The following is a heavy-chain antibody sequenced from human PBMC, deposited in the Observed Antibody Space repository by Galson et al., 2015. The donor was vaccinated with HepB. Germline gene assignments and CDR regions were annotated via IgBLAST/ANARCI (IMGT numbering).Heavy chain of an antibody. CDR3: ARGLRRSSTSCYDY. Sequence: SVKVSCKASGGTFSSYAISWVRQAPGQGLEWMGWINPNSGGTNYAQKFQGWVTMTRDTSISTAYMELSRLRSDDTAVYYCARGLRRSSTSCYDYWGQGTLVTVSS. CDR1: GGTFSSYA. J-gene: IGHJ4*02. V-gene: IGHV1-2*04. CDR2: INPNSGGT. D-gene: IGHD2-2*01.